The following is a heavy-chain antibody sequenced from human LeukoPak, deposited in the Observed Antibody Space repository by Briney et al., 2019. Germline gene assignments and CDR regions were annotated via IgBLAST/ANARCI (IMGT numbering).Heavy chain of an antibody. CDR3: ATLGATVGDYFDY. J-gene: IGHJ4*02. V-gene: IGHV3-23*01. CDR1: GFTFSSYS. CDR2: ISGSGGST. Sequence: GGSLRLSCAASGFTFSSYSMNWVRQAPGKGLEWVSAISGSGGSTYYADSVKGRFTISRDNSKNTLYLQMNSLRAEDTAVYYCATLGATVGDYFDYWGQGTLVTVSS. D-gene: IGHD1-26*01.